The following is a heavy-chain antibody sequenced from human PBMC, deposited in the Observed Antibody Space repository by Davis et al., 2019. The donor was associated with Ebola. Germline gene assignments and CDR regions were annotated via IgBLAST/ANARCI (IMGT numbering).Heavy chain of an antibody. D-gene: IGHD2-8*01. CDR2: MNPNSGNT. CDR3: ARRMDFDY. CDR1: GGTFSSYA. V-gene: IGHV1-8*02. Sequence: ASVKVSCKASGGTFSSYAISWVRQAPGQGLEWMGWMNPNSGNTGYAQKFQGRVTMTRNTSISTAYMELSSLRSEDTAVYYCARRMDFDYWGQGTLVTVSS. J-gene: IGHJ4*02.